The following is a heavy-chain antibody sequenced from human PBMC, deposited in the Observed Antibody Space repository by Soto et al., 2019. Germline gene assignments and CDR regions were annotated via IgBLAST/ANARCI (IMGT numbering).Heavy chain of an antibody. V-gene: IGHV3-30*18. CDR2: ISYDGSNK. CDR1: VFTFSIYG. Sequence: WGTLGVACAFSVFTFSIYGMRWVRQAPGKGLDLVGGISYDGSNKYYADSLKGRFTIARDNSKNTLDLQMNRLRAEDTAGYYCGKGGYCSSTSCYTGGFDYWGQGTMVPVSS. D-gene: IGHD2-2*02. J-gene: IGHJ4*02. CDR3: GKGGYCSSTSCYTGGFDY.